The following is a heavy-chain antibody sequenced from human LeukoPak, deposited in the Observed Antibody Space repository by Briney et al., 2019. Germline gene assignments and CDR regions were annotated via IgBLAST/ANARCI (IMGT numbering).Heavy chain of an antibody. D-gene: IGHD6-19*01. J-gene: IGHJ4*02. CDR2: INWKSGSI. CDR3: AKDKGSGWSGIEY. CDR1: GFTFDDYA. Sequence: GRSLRLSCAASGFTFDDYAMHWVRQTPGKGLEWVSGINWKSGSIGYADSVKGRFTISRDNAKNSLYLQMNSLRPEDTAFYYCAKDKGSGWSGIEYWGQGTLVTVSS. V-gene: IGHV3-9*01.